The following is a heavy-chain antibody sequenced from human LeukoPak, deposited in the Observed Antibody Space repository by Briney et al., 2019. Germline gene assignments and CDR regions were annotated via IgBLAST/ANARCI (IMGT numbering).Heavy chain of an antibody. J-gene: IGHJ4*02. Sequence: LSLTCTVSGASISSYYWSWVRQAPGKGLEWVAVISYDGSNKYYADSVKGRFTISRDNSKNTLYLQMNSLRAEDTAVYYCAKDYGSGSYDDPFDYWGQGTLVTVSS. CDR3: AKDYGSGSYDDPFDY. CDR2: ISYDGSNK. CDR1: GASISSYY. D-gene: IGHD3-10*01. V-gene: IGHV3-30*18.